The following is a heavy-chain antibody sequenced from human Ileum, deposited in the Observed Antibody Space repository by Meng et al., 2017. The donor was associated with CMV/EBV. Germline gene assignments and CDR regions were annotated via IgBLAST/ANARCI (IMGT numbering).Heavy chain of an antibody. CDR3: ARDPGYCSSTSCYRHLTN. Sequence: FTFSSCAMHWVRQTPGKGLEWVAVISYDGSNEYYADSVKGRFTISRDNSKNTLYLQMNSLRAEDTAVYYCARDPGYCSSTSCYRHLTNWGQGTLVTVSS. CDR1: FTFSSCA. CDR2: ISYDGSNE. J-gene: IGHJ4*02. D-gene: IGHD2-2*01. V-gene: IGHV3-30*04.